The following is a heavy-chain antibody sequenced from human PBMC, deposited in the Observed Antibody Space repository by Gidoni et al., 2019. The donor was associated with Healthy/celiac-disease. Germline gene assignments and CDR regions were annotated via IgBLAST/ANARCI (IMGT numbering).Heavy chain of an antibody. CDR2: IYYSGST. Sequence: QVQLQESGPGLVKPSETLSLTCTVSGGSISSYYWSWIRQPPGKGLEWIGYIYYSGSTNYNPSLKSRVTISVDTSKNQFSLKLSSVTAADTAVYYCARDNDWNNWGWFDPWGQGTLVTVSS. J-gene: IGHJ5*02. D-gene: IGHD1-1*01. V-gene: IGHV4-59*01. CDR1: GGSISSYY. CDR3: ARDNDWNNWGWFDP.